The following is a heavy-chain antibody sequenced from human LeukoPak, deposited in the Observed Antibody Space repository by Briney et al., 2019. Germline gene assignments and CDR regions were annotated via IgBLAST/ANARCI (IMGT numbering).Heavy chain of an antibody. CDR3: ARDSPAATDLDYYYYMDV. V-gene: IGHV1-2*02. Sequence: ASVTVSCKASGYTFTGYYMHWVRQAPGQGLEWMGWINPNSGGTNYAQKFQGRVTMTRDTSISTAYMELSRLRSDDTAVYYCARDSPAATDLDYYYYMDVWGKGTTVTVSS. CDR1: GYTFTGYY. J-gene: IGHJ6*03. D-gene: IGHD2-2*01. CDR2: INPNSGGT.